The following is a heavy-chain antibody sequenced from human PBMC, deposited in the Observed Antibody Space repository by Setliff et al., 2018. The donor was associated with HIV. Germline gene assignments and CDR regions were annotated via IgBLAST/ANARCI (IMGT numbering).Heavy chain of an antibody. CDR2: LLLSGSTT. J-gene: IGHJ5*02. CDR1: FFPFSDYY. V-gene: IGHV3-11*04. D-gene: IGHD3-3*01. CDR3: ARAMAADFWSAYYVSKGGPAFDP. Sequence: LSFSSSFFPFSDYYMSWIRQAPGKGRSWVSYLLLSGSTTYYADSVNAPVPRSRDNAKTSLYLQMNSLRAEDTAMYYCARAMAADFWSAYYVSKGGPAFDPWGQGTLVTVSS.